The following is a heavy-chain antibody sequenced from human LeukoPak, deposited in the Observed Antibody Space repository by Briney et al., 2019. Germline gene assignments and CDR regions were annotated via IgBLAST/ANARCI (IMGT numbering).Heavy chain of an antibody. CDR1: GFIFRSYA. CDR2: ITGSGDTT. V-gene: IGHV3-23*01. J-gene: IGHJ4*02. Sequence: GSLRLSCAASGFIFRSYAMSWVRQAPGKGLEWVSAITGSGDTTYYADSVKGRFTISRDNSKNTLYLQMSSLRADDTAVYYCVRGTGYWGQGTLVTVSS. CDR3: VRGTGY.